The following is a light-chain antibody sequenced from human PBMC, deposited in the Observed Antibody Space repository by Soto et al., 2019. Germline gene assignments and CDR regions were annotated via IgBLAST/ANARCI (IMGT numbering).Light chain of an antibody. J-gene: IGLJ1*01. CDR2: EVR. CDR3: SSFTTSSTYV. V-gene: IGLV2-14*01. Sequence: QSALTQPASVSGSPGQSITISCTGTTSDVGGYDYVSRYQQHPGKAPKLLIFEVRNRPSGVSSRFSGSRSANSASLTISGLQAEDEADYYCSSFTTSSTYVFGTGTKLTVL. CDR1: TSDVGGYDY.